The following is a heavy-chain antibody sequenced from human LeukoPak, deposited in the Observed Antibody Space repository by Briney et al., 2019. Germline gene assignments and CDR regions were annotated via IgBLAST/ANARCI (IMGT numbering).Heavy chain of an antibody. J-gene: IGHJ4*02. CDR3: ARDRGGNFDY. CDR2: IQYDGSNK. Sequence: GGSLRLSCAASGFTFSSYGMHWVRQAPGKGLEWVAFIQYDGSNKYYADSVKGRFTVSRDNSKNTLYLQMNSLRAEDTAVYYCARDRGGNFDYWGQGTLVTVPS. D-gene: IGHD2-15*01. CDR1: GFTFSSYG. V-gene: IGHV3-30*02.